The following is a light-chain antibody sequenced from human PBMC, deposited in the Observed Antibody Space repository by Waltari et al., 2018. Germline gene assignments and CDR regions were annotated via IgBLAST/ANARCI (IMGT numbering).Light chain of an antibody. CDR2: WAS. Sequence: DIVMTQSPDSLPVSLGERATINCKSSHSLLSSSNNKNYLAWYQHIPGQSPKLLLYWASSRESGVPDRFTGSGSGTDFTLTITSLQAEDVAIYYCQQYFNFPPTFGQGTSLESK. V-gene: IGKV4-1*01. CDR3: QQYFNFPPT. CDR1: HSLLSSSNNKNY. J-gene: IGKJ2*01.